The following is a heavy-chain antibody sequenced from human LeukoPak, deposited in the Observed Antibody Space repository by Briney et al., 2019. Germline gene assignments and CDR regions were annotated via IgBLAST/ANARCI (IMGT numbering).Heavy chain of an antibody. CDR1: GFTFSGSA. Sequence: GGSLRLSCAASGFTFSGSAMHWVRQASGKGLEWVGRIRSKANSYATAYAASVKGRFTISRDDSKNTAYLQMNSLKTEDTAVYYCTTLAPNGMDVWGQGTTVTVSS. V-gene: IGHV3-73*01. CDR3: TTLAPNGMDV. CDR2: IRSKANSYAT. J-gene: IGHJ6*02.